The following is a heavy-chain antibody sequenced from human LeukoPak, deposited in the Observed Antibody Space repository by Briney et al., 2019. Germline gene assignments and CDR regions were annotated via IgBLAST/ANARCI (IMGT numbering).Heavy chain of an antibody. CDR2: IFAGDSDV. V-gene: IGHV5-51*01. D-gene: IGHD5-18*01. Sequence: GESLKISCKGSGYSFTSYWIGWVRQMPGKGLEWMGIIFAGDSDVKYSPSFQDQVTISAGKSLSTAYLQWSSLKASDSAMYYCARHKKGETAMVSFDYWGQGTLVTASS. CDR1: GYSFTSYW. CDR3: ARHKKGETAMVSFDY. J-gene: IGHJ4*02.